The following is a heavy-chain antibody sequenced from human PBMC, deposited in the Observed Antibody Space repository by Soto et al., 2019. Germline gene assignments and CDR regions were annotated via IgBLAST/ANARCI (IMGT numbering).Heavy chain of an antibody. J-gene: IGHJ4*02. D-gene: IGHD7-27*01. Sequence: GWSLRLSCAASGLTFIIFAMSWVRQSPGKGLEWVSTISGSGGSTYYADAVKGRFSISRDNSMGTLYLQMKSLRVEDTAIYYCAKEVSLGSTVDLGYWGQGTLVTVSS. CDR1: GLTFIIFA. CDR2: ISGSGGST. V-gene: IGHV3-23*01. CDR3: AKEVSLGSTVDLGY.